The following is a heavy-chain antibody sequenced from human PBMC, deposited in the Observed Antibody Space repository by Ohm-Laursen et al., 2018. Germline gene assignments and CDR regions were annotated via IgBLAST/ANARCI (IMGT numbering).Heavy chain of an antibody. CDR1: GGSISSYY. Sequence: SETLSLTCTVSGGSISSYYWSWIRQPPGKGLEWIGYIYYSGSTNYNPSLKSRVTISVDTSKNQFSLKLSSVTAADTAVYYCARDQGYYDSSGYYYYYGTDVWGQGTTVTVSS. CDR2: IYYSGST. D-gene: IGHD3-22*01. J-gene: IGHJ6*02. CDR3: ARDQGYYDSSGYYYYYGTDV. V-gene: IGHV4-59*01.